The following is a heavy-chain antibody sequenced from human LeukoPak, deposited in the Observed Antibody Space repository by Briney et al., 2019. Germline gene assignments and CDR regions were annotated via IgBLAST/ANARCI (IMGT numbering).Heavy chain of an antibody. Sequence: SETLSLTCAVYGGSFSGYYWSWIRQPPGKGLEWIGEINHSGSTNYNPSLKSRVTISVDTSKNQFSLKLSSVTAADTAVYYCARGTPYYYDSSGYYYNDAFDIWGQGTMVTVSS. D-gene: IGHD3-22*01. CDR3: ARGTPYYYDSSGYYYNDAFDI. J-gene: IGHJ3*02. CDR1: GGSFSGYY. CDR2: INHSGST. V-gene: IGHV4-34*01.